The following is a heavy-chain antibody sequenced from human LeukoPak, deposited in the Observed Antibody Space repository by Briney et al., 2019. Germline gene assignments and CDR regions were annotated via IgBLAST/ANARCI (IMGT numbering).Heavy chain of an antibody. CDR1: GGSISSGDYY. CDR3: AGHNSYATTPYYFDY. D-gene: IGHD5-18*01. V-gene: IGHV4-30-4*01. Sequence: SENLSLTCTVSGGSISSGDYYWSWIRQPPGKGLEWIGYIYYSGSTYYNPSLKSRVTISVDTSKNQFSLKLSSVTAADTAVYYCAGHNSYATTPYYFDYWGQGTLVTVSS. J-gene: IGHJ4*02. CDR2: IYYSGST.